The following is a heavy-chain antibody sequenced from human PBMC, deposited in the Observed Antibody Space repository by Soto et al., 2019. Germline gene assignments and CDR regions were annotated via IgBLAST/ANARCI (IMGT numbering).Heavy chain of an antibody. D-gene: IGHD1-26*01. Sequence: DVQLLESGGGLVQPGGSLTLSCAASRFIFSDFAMSWVRRAPGKGMEWVSAIGGGGTDTYYADSVKGRFTISRDNSKNTLYLQMNSLRDEDTAVYYCAKDAVTYNGKWDWFDSWGQGTLVTVSS. V-gene: IGHV3-23*01. CDR3: AKDAVTYNGKWDWFDS. J-gene: IGHJ5*01. CDR2: IGGGGTDT. CDR1: RFIFSDFA.